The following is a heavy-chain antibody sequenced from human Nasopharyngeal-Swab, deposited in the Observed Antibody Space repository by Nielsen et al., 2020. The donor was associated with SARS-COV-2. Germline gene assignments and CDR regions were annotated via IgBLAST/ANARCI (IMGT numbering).Heavy chain of an antibody. V-gene: IGHV1-69*04. J-gene: IGHJ3*02. Sequence: SVKVSCKASGGTFSSYAISWVRQAPGQGLEWMGRIIPILGIANYAQKFQGRVMITADKSTSTAYMELSSLRSEDTAVYYCARDSYYYDSSGYSGAFDIWGQGTMVTVSS. CDR3: ARDSYYYDSSGYSGAFDI. D-gene: IGHD3-22*01. CDR1: GGTFSSYA. CDR2: IIPILGIA.